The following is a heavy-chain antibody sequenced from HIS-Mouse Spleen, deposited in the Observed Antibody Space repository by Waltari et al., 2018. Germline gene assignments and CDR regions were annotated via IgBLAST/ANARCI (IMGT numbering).Heavy chain of an antibody. CDR3: ARFSGTTVTTGWFDP. Sequence: QVQLQQWGAGLLKPSETLSLTCAVYGGSFSGYYWRWIRQPPGKGLEWIGEINHSGSTNYNPSLKSRVTISVDTSKNQFSLKLSSVTAADTAVYYCARFSGTTVTTGWFDPWGQGTLVTVSS. V-gene: IGHV4-34*01. CDR2: INHSGST. D-gene: IGHD4-4*01. J-gene: IGHJ5*02. CDR1: GGSFSGYY.